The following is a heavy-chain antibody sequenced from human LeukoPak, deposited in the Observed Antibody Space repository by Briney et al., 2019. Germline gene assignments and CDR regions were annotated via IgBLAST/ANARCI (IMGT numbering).Heavy chain of an antibody. J-gene: IGHJ5*02. CDR2: IYTSGST. D-gene: IGHD3-22*01. Sequence: PSETLSLTCTVSGGSISSYYWSWIRQPPGKGLEWIGYIYTSGSTNYNPSLKSRVTISVDTSKNQFPLKLSSVTAADTAVYYCARPYYYDSRIDPWGQGTLVTVSS. CDR3: ARPYYYDSRIDP. V-gene: IGHV4-4*09. CDR1: GGSISSYY.